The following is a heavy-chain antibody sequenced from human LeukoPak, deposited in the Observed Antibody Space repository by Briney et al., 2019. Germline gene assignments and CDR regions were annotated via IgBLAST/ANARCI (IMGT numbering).Heavy chain of an antibody. J-gene: IGHJ4*02. D-gene: IGHD3-10*01. CDR1: GYTFTSYD. Sequence: ASVKVSCKASGYTFTSYDINWVRQATGQGLEWMGWMNPNSGNTGYAQKFQGRVTMTRNTSTSTAYMELSSLRSEDTAVYYCATDLPWVRGVTNSRLFDYWGQGTLVTVSS. CDR2: MNPNSGNT. V-gene: IGHV1-8*02. CDR3: ATDLPWVRGVTNSRLFDY.